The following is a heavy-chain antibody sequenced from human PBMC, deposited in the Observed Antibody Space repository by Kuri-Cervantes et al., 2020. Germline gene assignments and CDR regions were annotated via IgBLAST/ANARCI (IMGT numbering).Heavy chain of an antibody. Sequence: GESLKISCAASGFTFSSYDMHWVRQAAGKGLEWVSAIGTAGDTYYPGSVKGRFTISRDNAKNTLYLQMNSLRAEDTAVYYCARASGYCSGGSCYYYYYGMDVWGQGTTVTVSS. D-gene: IGHD2-15*01. CDR2: IGTAGDT. CDR1: GFTFSSYD. V-gene: IGHV3-13*01. J-gene: IGHJ6*02. CDR3: ARASGYCSGGSCYYYYYGMDV.